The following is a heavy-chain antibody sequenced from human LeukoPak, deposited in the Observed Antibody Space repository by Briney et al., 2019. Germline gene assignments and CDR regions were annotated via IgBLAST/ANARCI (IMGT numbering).Heavy chain of an antibody. D-gene: IGHD3-22*01. CDR1: GGSISGFY. V-gene: IGHV4-59*01. CDR2: FYYSGSI. J-gene: IGHJ4*02. CDR3: ARTLPNYHSDSSGYHFDY. Sequence: KPSETLSLTCTVSGGSISGFYWNWIRQPPGKGLEWIGYFYYSGSIKYNPSLKSRVAISVDTSKNQFSLTLTSVTAADTAVYFCARTLPNYHSDSSGYHFDYWGQGTLVSVSS.